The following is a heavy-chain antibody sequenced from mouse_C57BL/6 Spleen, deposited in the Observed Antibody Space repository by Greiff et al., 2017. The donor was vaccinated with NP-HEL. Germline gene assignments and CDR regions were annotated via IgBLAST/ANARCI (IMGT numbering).Heavy chain of an antibody. CDR3: SNYEYDGDYYAMDY. D-gene: IGHD2-4*01. J-gene: IGHJ4*01. CDR1: GFNIKDSY. V-gene: IGHV14-1*01. Sequence: EVQLQQSGAELVRPGASVKLSCTASGFNIKDSYMHWVKQRPEQGLEWIGRIDPEDGDTEYAPKFPGKATMTADTSSNTAYLQLSSLTSEDTAVYYCSNYEYDGDYYAMDYWGQGTSVTVSS. CDR2: IDPEDGDT.